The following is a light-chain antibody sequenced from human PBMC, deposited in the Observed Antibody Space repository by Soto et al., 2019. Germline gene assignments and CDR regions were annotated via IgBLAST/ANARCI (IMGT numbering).Light chain of an antibody. V-gene: IGLV2-23*01. CDR1: SSNIGGNS. CDR2: EGS. Sequence: QSVMTQPPSVSAAPGQRVTISCSGSSSNIGGNSVSWYQQLPGTAPKLMIYEGSKRPSGVSNRFSGSKSGNTASLTISGLQAEDEADYYCCSYAGSSPYVFGTGTKLTVL. CDR3: CSYAGSSPYV. J-gene: IGLJ1*01.